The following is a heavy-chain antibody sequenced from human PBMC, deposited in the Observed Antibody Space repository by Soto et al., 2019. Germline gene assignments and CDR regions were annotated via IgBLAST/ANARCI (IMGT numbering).Heavy chain of an antibody. Sequence: RLQLLLYTDSGLTLCSSWMSWVRQAPGKGLEWVANIKQDGSEKYYVDSVKGRFTISRDNAKNTLYLQMNSLRAEDTAVYYCTRSITGYSYADTWGQGT. CDR3: TRSITGYSYADT. V-gene: IGHV3-7*01. CDR2: IKQDGSEK. CDR1: GLTLCSSW. D-gene: IGHD5-18*01. J-gene: IGHJ5*02.